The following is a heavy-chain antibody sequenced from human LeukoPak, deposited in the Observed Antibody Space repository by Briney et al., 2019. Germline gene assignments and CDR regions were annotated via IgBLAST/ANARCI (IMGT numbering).Heavy chain of an antibody. Sequence: ASVKVSCKASGYTFTGYYIHWVRQAPGQGLEWMGWISAYNGNTNYAQKLQGRVTMTTDTSTSTAYVELRSLRSDDTAVYYYARDRREYIAAAGPPDFDYWGQGTLVTVSS. CDR2: ISAYNGNT. CDR3: ARDRREYIAAAGPPDFDY. D-gene: IGHD6-13*01. V-gene: IGHV1-18*04. J-gene: IGHJ4*02. CDR1: GYTFTGYY.